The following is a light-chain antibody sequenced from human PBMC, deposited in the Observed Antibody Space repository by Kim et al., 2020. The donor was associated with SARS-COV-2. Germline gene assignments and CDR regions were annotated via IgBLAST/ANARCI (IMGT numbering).Light chain of an antibody. J-gene: IGKJ1*01. CDR1: QVINNY. CDR3: QKYHSAPWT. CDR2: GAS. Sequence: DIQMTQSPSSLSASVGDRVTITCRASQVINNYLAWYQQKPGKAPTVLIYGASTLHSGVPSRFSRSGSGTDFTLTISSLQPEDVGTYYCQKYHSAPWTVRHVTKVDIK. V-gene: IGKV1-27*01.